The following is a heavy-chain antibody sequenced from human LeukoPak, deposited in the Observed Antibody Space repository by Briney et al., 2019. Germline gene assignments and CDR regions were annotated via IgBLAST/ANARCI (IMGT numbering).Heavy chain of an antibody. CDR3: ARDTVPLSAFDI. Sequence: PGGSLRLSCAASGFTLSSYSMNWVRQAPGKGLEWVSYISSSSSTIYYADSVKGRFTISRDNAKNSLYLQMNSLRAEDTAVYFCARDTVPLSAFDIWGQGTMVTVSS. D-gene: IGHD2-2*01. CDR2: ISSSSSTI. V-gene: IGHV3-48*01. CDR1: GFTLSSYS. J-gene: IGHJ3*02.